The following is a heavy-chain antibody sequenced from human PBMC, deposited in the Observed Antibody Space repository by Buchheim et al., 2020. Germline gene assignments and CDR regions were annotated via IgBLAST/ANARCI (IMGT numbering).Heavy chain of an antibody. CDR3: AKDNAAAGHY. CDR2: ISYDGSNK. CDR1: GFTFSSYG. V-gene: IGHV3-30*18. Sequence: QVQLVESGGGVVQPGRSLRLSCAASGFTFSSYGMHWVRQAPGKGLEWVAVISYDGSNKYYADSVKGRFTISRDNSKNTLYLQMNSLRAEDTAVYYCAKDNAAAGHYWGQGTL. D-gene: IGHD6-13*01. J-gene: IGHJ4*02.